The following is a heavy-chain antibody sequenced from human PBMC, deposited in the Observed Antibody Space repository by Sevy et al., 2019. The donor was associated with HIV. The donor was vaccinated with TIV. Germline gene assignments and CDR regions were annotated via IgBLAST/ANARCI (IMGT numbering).Heavy chain of an antibody. V-gene: IGHV3-49*03. J-gene: IGHJ6*02. CDR3: TRVRGTISRYYYYGMDV. Sequence: GGSLRLSCTASGFTFGDYAMSWCRQAPGKGLEWVGFIRSKTYGGTTEYAASAKGRFTISRDDSKSSAYLQMNSLKTEDTAVYYCTRVRGTISRYYYYGMDVWGQGTTVTVSS. D-gene: IGHD3-16*01. CDR1: GFTFGDYA. CDR2: IRSKTYGGTT.